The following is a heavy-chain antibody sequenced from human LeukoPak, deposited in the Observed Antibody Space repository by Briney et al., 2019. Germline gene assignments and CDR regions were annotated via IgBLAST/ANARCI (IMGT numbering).Heavy chain of an antibody. Sequence: PGGSLRLSCAASGFTFSSYAMSWVRQAPGKGLEWVSAISGSGGSTYYADSVEGRFTISRDNSKNTLYLQMNSLRAEDTAVYYCANIQLVEWLQTLDAFDIWGQGTMVTVSS. CDR3: ANIQLVEWLQTLDAFDI. CDR2: ISGSGGST. J-gene: IGHJ3*02. D-gene: IGHD3-3*01. CDR1: GFTFSSYA. V-gene: IGHV3-23*01.